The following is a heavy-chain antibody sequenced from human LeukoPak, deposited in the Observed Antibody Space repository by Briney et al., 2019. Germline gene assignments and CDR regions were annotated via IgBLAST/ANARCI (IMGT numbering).Heavy chain of an antibody. V-gene: IGHV1-69*04. Sequence: SVKVSCKASGGTFSSYAISWVRQAPGQGLEWMGRIIPILGIANYAQKFQGRVTITADKSTSTAYMELSSLRSEDTAVYYCARESMTTHSRGLIDYWGQGTLVTVSS. CDR3: ARESMTTHSRGLIDY. CDR2: IIPILGIA. D-gene: IGHD4-11*01. J-gene: IGHJ4*02. CDR1: GGTFSSYA.